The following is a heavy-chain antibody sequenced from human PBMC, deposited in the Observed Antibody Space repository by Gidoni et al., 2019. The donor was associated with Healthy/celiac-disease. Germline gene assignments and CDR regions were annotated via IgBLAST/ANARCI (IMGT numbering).Heavy chain of an antibody. CDR3: AVLGATVTTYDVVGPYGMDV. D-gene: IGHD4-4*01. CDR1: GGSFSGYY. V-gene: IGHV4-34*01. CDR2: INHSGST. Sequence: QVQLQQWGAGLLKPSETLSLTCAVYGGSFSGYYWSWIRQPPGKGLEWIGEINHSGSTNYNPSLKSRVTISVDTSKNQFSLKLSSVTAADTAVYYCAVLGATVTTYDVVGPYGMDVWGQGTTVTVSS. J-gene: IGHJ6*02.